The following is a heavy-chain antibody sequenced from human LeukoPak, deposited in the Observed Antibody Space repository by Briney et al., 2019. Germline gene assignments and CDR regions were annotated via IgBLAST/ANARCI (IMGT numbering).Heavy chain of an antibody. J-gene: IGHJ4*02. Sequence: GGSLRLSCAASGVTFSSYAMSWVRQAPGKGLEWVSAISGSGGSTYYADSVRGRFTISRDNSKNTLYLQMNSLRAEDTAVYYCAKTRFGELLSYFDYWGQGTLVTVSS. CDR2: ISGSGGST. V-gene: IGHV3-23*01. CDR1: GVTFSSYA. D-gene: IGHD3-10*02. CDR3: AKTRFGELLSYFDY.